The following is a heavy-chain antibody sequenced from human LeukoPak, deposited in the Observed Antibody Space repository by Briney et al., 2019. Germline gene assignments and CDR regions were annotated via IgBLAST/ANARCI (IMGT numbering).Heavy chain of an antibody. D-gene: IGHD2-15*01. CDR3: VRAPIYCSGVSCYNPFDY. Sequence: GGSLRLSCAASGFTFSRYSMNWVRQAPGEGLEWVSSMSVSSGIIYYADSVKGRFTFSKDNAKNSLYLQMNSLSAEDTSVYYFVRAPIYCSGVSCYNPFDYWGQGTLVTVSS. CDR2: MSVSSGII. J-gene: IGHJ4*02. CDR1: GFTFSRYS. V-gene: IGHV3-21*01.